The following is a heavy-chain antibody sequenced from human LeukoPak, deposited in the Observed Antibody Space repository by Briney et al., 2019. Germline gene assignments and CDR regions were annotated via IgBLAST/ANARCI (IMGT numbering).Heavy chain of an antibody. CDR1: GFTFSTYW. V-gene: IGHV3-74*01. CDR2: ITSDGSGT. D-gene: IGHD2-8*01. Sequence: GGSLRLSRAASGFTFSTYWIHWVRQAPGKGLVWVSRITSDGSGTIYADSVKGRFTISRDNAKNTLYLQMNSLRVEDTAVYYCARGGVNHGFDIWGQGTMVTVSS. J-gene: IGHJ3*02. CDR3: ARGGVNHGFDI.